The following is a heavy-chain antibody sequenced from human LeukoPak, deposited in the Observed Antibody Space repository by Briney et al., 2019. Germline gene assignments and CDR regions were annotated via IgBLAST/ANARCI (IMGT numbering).Heavy chain of an antibody. J-gene: IGHJ4*02. V-gene: IGHV1-69*13. CDR3: HSGYDFN. CDR2: IIPIFGTA. CDR1: GGTFSSYA. Sequence: SVKVSFKASGGTFSSYACSWVRQAPGQGLEWVGGIIPIFGTANYAQKFQGRVTITADESTSTAYMELSSLRSEDTAVYYCHSGYDFNWGQGTLVTVSS. D-gene: IGHD5-12*01.